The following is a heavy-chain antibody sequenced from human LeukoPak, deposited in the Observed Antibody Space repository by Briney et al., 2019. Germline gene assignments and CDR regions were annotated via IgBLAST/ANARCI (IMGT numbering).Heavy chain of an antibody. Sequence: SETLSLTCTVSGGSISSYYWSWIRQPPGKGLEWIGYIYYSGSTNYNPSLKSRVTISVDTSKNQFSLKLSSVTAADTAVYYCARFPMSTVTLFDYWGQGTLVTVSS. V-gene: IGHV4-59*01. CDR1: GGSISSYY. D-gene: IGHD3-16*01. CDR2: IYYSGST. J-gene: IGHJ4*02. CDR3: ARFPMSTVTLFDY.